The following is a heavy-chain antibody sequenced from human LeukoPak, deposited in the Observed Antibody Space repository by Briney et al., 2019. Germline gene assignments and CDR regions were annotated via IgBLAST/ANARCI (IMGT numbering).Heavy chain of an antibody. V-gene: IGHV1-18*01. CDR2: MSAYNGNT. D-gene: IGHD4-17*01. Sequence: ASVKVSCKASGYTFISYGISWVRQAPGQGLASMGWMSAYNGNTNYAQKLQGRVNMTTDTSTSTAYMELRSLRCDDTAVYYCARDLGTTVTTYYWGQGTLVTVSS. CDR3: ARDLGTTVTTYY. J-gene: IGHJ4*02. CDR1: GYTFISYG.